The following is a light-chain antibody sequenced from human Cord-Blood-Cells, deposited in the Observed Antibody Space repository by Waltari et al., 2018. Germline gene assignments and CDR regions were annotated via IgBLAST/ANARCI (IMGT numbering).Light chain of an antibody. J-gene: IGKJ4*01. V-gene: IGKV4-1*01. CDR2: WAS. CDR3: QQYYSTPLT. CDR1: QSVLYSSNNKNY. Sequence: DIVMTQSPDSLAVSLGERATINCKSSQSVLYSSNNKNYLDWYQQKHGQPPKLLIYWASTRESGVPDRFSGSGSGTDFTLTISSLQAEDVAVYYCQQYYSTPLTFGGGTKVEIK.